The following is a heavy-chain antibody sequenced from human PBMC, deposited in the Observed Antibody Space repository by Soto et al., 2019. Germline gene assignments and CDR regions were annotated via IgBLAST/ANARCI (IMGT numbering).Heavy chain of an antibody. CDR2: IIPIFGTA. CDR1: GGTFSSYA. CDR3: ARDPPTVTTLNNWFDP. D-gene: IGHD4-17*01. J-gene: IGHJ5*02. V-gene: IGHV1-69*13. Sequence: GASVKVSCKASGGTFSSYAISWVRQAPGQGLEWMGGIIPIFGTANYAQKFQGRVTITADESTSTAYMELSSLRSEDTAVYYCARDPPTVTTLNNWFDPWGQGTLVTVSS.